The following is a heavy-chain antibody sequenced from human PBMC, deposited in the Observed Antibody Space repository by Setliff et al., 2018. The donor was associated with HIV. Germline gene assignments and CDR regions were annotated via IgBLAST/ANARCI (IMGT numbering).Heavy chain of an antibody. V-gene: IGHV1-24*01. CDR1: GYTLTELS. CDR2: FDPEDGET. Sequence: GASVKVSCKVSGYTLTELSMHWVRQAPGKGLEWMGGFDPEDGETIYAQKFQGRVTMTEDTSTDTAYMELSSLRSEDTAVYYCARIRGYCSGGSCYSVFNYYYGMDVWGQGTTVTVSS. D-gene: IGHD2-15*01. CDR3: ARIRGYCSGGSCYSVFNYYYGMDV. J-gene: IGHJ6*02.